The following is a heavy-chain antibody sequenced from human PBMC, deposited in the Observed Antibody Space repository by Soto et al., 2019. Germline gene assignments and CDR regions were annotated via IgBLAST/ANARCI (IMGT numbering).Heavy chain of an antibody. V-gene: IGHV1-3*01. CDR3: ARVSGYYLPDY. J-gene: IGHJ4*02. Sequence: ASVKVSCKASGYTFTSYAMHWVRQAPGQRLEWMGWINAGNGNTKYSQKFQGRVTITRDTSASTAHMELSSLRSEDTAVYYCARVSGYYLPDYWGQGTLVTVSS. CDR2: INAGNGNT. CDR1: GYTFTSYA. D-gene: IGHD5-12*01.